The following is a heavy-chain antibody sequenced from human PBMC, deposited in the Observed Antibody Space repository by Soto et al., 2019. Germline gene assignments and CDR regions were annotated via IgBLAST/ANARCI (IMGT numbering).Heavy chain of an antibody. V-gene: IGHV3-7*01. CDR1: GFTISNFW. CDR2: IKQDGSEK. Sequence: EVQLVESGGGLVQPGGSLRLSCATSGFTISNFWMTWVRQAPGKGLEWVANIKQDGSEKYYVDSVKGRFTISRDNAKNSLYLQINSLRAEDTAVYYCARAVTGTPDYWGQGTLVTVSS. CDR3: ARAVTGTPDY. J-gene: IGHJ4*02. D-gene: IGHD1-7*01.